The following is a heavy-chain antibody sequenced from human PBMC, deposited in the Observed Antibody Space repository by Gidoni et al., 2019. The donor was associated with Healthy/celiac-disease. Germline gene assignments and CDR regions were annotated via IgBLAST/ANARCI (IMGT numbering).Heavy chain of an antibody. J-gene: IGHJ3*02. CDR3: AHSGYYVNHAFNI. V-gene: IGHV2-5*02. CDR2: IYWDYDN. D-gene: IGHD1-26*01. Sequence: QITLKESGPTLVKPTQTLTLTCTFSGFSLSSGGVGVGLNRRPPGKALEWLALIYWDYDNRYNPSLESRLTITKDTSKNQVVLTMTNMDPLDTATFYCAHSGYYVNHAFNIWGQGTMVTVSS. CDR1: GFSLSSGGVG.